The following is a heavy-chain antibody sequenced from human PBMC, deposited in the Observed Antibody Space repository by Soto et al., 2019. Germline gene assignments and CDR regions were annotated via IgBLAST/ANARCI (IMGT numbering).Heavy chain of an antibody. V-gene: IGHV4-30-2*01. J-gene: IGHJ4*02. CDR3: ARVPDY. D-gene: IGHD2-2*01. CDR1: GGSISSGGCS. CDR2: MYHSGST. Sequence: ARSLTCAVPGGSISSGGCSWRWIRQPPGKGLEWIGYMYHSGSTYYNPSLKSRVTISIDRSKNQFSLKLSSVTAADTAVYYCARVPDYWGQGILVTVSS.